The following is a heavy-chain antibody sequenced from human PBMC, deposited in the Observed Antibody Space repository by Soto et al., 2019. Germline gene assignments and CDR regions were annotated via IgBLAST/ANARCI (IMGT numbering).Heavy chain of an antibody. D-gene: IGHD2-15*01. J-gene: IGHJ3*02. CDR3: ARAYCSGGSCYSASGAFDI. CDR1: GYTFTGYY. Sequence: QVQLVQSGAEVKKPGASVKVSCKASGYTFTGYYMHWVRQAPGQGLEWMGWINPNSGGTNYAQKFQGWVTMTRDTSISTAYMELSRLRSDDTAVYYCARAYCSGGSCYSASGAFDIWGQGTMVTVSS. CDR2: INPNSGGT. V-gene: IGHV1-2*04.